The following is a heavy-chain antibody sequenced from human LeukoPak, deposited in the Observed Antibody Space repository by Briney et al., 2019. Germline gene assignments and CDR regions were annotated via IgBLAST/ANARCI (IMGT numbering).Heavy chain of an antibody. CDR2: ISTSGSTI. CDR1: GFTFSDDY. V-gene: IGHV3-11*01. J-gene: IGHJ4*02. Sequence: GGSLRLSCAASGFTFSDDYMTWIRQAPGKGLEWVSYISTSGSTISYADSVKGRFTISRDNAKNSLYLQMNSLRVEDTAVYYCAIDPNWGTHSWGQGVLVTVSS. D-gene: IGHD7-27*01. CDR3: AIDPNWGTHS.